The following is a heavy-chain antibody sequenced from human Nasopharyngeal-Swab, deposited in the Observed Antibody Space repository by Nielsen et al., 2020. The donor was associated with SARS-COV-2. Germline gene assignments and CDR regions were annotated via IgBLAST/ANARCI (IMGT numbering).Heavy chain of an antibody. Sequence: SETLSLTCAVHVGSFSAYYWSWVRPPPGKGLEWIGEVDHTGRTNNNPSLQSRVTISVDTSKTQFSLTLSSVTAADTAVYYCARGGYQLLLRSYYYGMDVWSQGTTVTVSS. CDR1: VGSFSAYY. V-gene: IGHV4-34*01. D-gene: IGHD2-2*01. J-gene: IGHJ6*02. CDR2: VDHTGRT. CDR3: ARGGYQLLLRSYYYGMDV.